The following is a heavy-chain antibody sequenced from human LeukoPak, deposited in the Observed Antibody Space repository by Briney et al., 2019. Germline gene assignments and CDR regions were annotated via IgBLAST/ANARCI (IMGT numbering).Heavy chain of an antibody. Sequence: GGSLRLSCAASGLSFSTYAMSWVRQAPGKGREWVSSISGSGVNTYYADSAKGRFTISSDNSKNTVYLQMDSLRADATAVYYCASGDDRQGFVYWGQGTLVTVSS. CDR3: ASGDDRQGFVY. V-gene: IGHV3-23*01. D-gene: IGHD3-10*01. CDR1: GLSFSTYA. J-gene: IGHJ4*02. CDR2: ISGSGVNT.